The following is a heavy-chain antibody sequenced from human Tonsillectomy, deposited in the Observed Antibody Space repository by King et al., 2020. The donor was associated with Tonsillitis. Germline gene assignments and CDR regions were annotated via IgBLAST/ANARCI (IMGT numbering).Heavy chain of an antibody. Sequence: QLQESGPGLVKPSETLSLTCAVSGYSISSGYYWGWIRQPPGKGLEWIGSIYHSGSTYYNPSLKSRVTISVDTSKNQFSLKLSSVTAADTAVYYCASVSHYVFRAGDTPRWGQGTLVTVSS. V-gene: IGHV4-38-2*01. J-gene: IGHJ4*02. CDR2: IYHSGST. CDR3: ASVSHYVFRAGDTPR. CDR1: GYSISSGYY. D-gene: IGHD3-10*02.